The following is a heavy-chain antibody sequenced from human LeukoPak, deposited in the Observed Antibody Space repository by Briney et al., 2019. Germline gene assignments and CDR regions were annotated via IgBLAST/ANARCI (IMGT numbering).Heavy chain of an antibody. J-gene: IGHJ5*02. CDR3: ARKGDVVVVAGNWFDP. CDR1: GGPISSSSYY. CDR2: IYYSGST. V-gene: IGHV4-39*01. D-gene: IGHD2-15*01. Sequence: SETLSLTCTVSGGPISSSSYYWGWIRQPPGKGLEWIGSIYYSGSTYYNSSLKSRVTISVDTSKNQFSLKLTSVTAADTAVYYCARKGDVVVVAGNWFDPWGQGTLVIVSS.